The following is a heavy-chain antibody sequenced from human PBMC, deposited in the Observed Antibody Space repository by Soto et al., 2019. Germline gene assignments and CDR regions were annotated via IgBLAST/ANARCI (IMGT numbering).Heavy chain of an antibody. CDR1: GYSFTDYH. CDR3: ARGHSTDCSNGVCSFFYNHEMDV. Sequence: ASVKVSCKASGYSFTDYHIHWVRQAPGQGLEWLGRINPKSGGTSTAQKFQGWVTMTRDRSISTVYMELTRLRSDDSAVYFCARGHSTDCSNGVCSFFYNHEMDVWGQGTTVTVSS. D-gene: IGHD2-8*01. V-gene: IGHV1-2*04. CDR2: INPKSGGT. J-gene: IGHJ6*02.